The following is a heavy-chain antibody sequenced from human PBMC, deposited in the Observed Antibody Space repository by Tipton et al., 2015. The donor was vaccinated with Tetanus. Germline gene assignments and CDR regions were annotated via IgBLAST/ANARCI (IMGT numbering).Heavy chain of an antibody. V-gene: IGHV5-51*01. CDR2: IFPGASSV. CDR1: GYNFATFW. Sequence: QLVQSGPEVKKPGESLNISCKASGYNFATFWIGWVRQKPGKGLEWMGIIFPGASSVRYSPTFEGQVTITADRSTTTAYLQRDRLKVSDTAIYYCARHGWATSHSWFDPWGQGTLVTVSS. D-gene: IGHD3-10*01. J-gene: IGHJ5*02. CDR3: ARHGWATSHSWFDP.